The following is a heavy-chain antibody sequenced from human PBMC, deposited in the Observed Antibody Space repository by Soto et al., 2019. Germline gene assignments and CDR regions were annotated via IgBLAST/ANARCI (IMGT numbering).Heavy chain of an antibody. CDR3: ARGLYGNWYQLLSEYFQH. CDR1: GYTFTSDD. V-gene: IGHV1-8*01. CDR2: MNPNSGNT. D-gene: IGHD2-2*01. J-gene: IGHJ1*01. Sequence: ASVKVSWKASGYTFTSDDINWVRQATGQGLEWMGWMNPNSGNTGYAQKFQGRVTMTRNTSISTAYMELSSLRSEDTAVYYCARGLYGNWYQLLSEYFQHWGQGTLVTVSS.